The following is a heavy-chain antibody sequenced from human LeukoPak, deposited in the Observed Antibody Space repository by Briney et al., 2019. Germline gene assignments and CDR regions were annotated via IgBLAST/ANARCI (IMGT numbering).Heavy chain of an antibody. D-gene: IGHD3-22*01. CDR2: ISSSSSKI. V-gene: IGHV3-48*02. CDR1: GFTFSNYH. J-gene: IGHJ4*02. CDR3: ARDAPPNYDRSGYWFDD. Sequence: GGTLKLSWAASGFTFSNYHKNWGRQAPREGLEWVSYISSSSSKIYYADSVKSRFTISRDNAKNSLSLQMNSLRDEDTAVYYCARDAPPNYDRSGYWFDDWGQGTLVTVSS.